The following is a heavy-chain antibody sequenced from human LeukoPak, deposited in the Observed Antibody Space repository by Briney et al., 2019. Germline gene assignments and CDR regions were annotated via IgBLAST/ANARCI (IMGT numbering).Heavy chain of an antibody. CDR3: VPYCTTATCFGH. CDR1: GFTFSSYA. D-gene: IGHD2-8*01. V-gene: IGHV3-23*01. J-gene: IGHJ5*02. CDR2: ITGSGTST. Sequence: GGSLRLSCAASGFTFSSYAMSWVRQAPGKGLEWVSAITGSGTSTFYADFVKGRSTISRDNSKNTLYLQVNRLRAEDTAVYYCVPYCTTATCFGHWGQGTLVTVSS.